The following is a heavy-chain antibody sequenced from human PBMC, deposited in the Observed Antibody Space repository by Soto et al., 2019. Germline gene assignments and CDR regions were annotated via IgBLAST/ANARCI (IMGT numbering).Heavy chain of an antibody. CDR3: ARDGHCSSTSCHDY. CDR1: GGDISWYT. Sequence: GASVKVSFRASGGDISWYTISWVRQAPGQGLEWMGRIIPILGIANYAQKFQGRVTITADKSTSTAYMELSSLRSEDTAVYYCARDGHCSSTSCHDYWGQGTLVTVSS. CDR2: IIPILGIA. V-gene: IGHV1-69*04. J-gene: IGHJ4*02. D-gene: IGHD2-2*03.